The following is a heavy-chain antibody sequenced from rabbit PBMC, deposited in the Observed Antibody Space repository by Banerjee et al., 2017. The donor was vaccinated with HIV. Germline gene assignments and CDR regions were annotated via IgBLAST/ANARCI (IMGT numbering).Heavy chain of an antibody. CDR1: GFDFSRDY. D-gene: IGHD1-1*01. CDR2: IDPVFGIT. V-gene: IGHV1S7*01. J-gene: IGHJ3*01. Sequence: QLKESGGGLVQPGGSLKVSCTASGFDFSRDYMNWVRQAPGKGLEWIGYIDPVFGITYYASWVNGRFTISSHNAQNTVSLQMNSLTAADTATYFCARDASSRGYYRDTRLDLWGPGTLVTVS. CDR3: ARDASSRGYYRDTRLDL.